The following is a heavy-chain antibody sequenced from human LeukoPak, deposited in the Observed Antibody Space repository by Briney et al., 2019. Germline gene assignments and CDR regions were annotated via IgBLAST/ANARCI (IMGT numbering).Heavy chain of an antibody. D-gene: IGHD5-18*01. CDR1: VYTFTSYG. Sequence: ASVKVSCKASVYTFTSYGLSWVRPAPGQGLEGMEWISAYNGNTNYEPKLQGRVTMTTDTSTSTAYMELRSLRSDDTAVYYCARGGGGAMALDYYYYMDVWGKGTTVTVSS. CDR2: ISAYNGNT. J-gene: IGHJ6*03. V-gene: IGHV1-18*01. CDR3: ARGGGGAMALDYYYYMDV.